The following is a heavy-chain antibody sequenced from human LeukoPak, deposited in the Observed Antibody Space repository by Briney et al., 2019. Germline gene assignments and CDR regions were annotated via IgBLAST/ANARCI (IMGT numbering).Heavy chain of an antibody. CDR1: GYTFTGYY. V-gene: IGHV1-2*02. Sequence: ASVKVSCKASGYTFTGYYMHWVRQAPGQGLEWMGWINPNSGGTNYAQKFQGRVTMTRDTSISTAYMELSRLRSDDTAVYYCARAPLPHMVRGVHFDYWGQGTLVTVSS. CDR2: INPNSGGT. J-gene: IGHJ4*02. CDR3: ARAPLPHMVRGVHFDY. D-gene: IGHD3-10*01.